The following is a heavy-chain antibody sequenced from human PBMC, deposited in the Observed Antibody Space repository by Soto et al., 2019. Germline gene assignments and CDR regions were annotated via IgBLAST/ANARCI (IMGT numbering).Heavy chain of an antibody. CDR1: GGSITNNHW. CDR2: IYHGGIA. Sequence: SETLSRTCTVYGGSITNNHWWSGVRQPPGKGPELIGEIYHGGIANYNPSLESRVGFSGDKSKNQFSLSLTPVTAADSAVYYWSSKMRPSHYALDVWGQGTTVTLSS. J-gene: IGHJ6*02. V-gene: IGHV4-4*02. CDR3: SSKMRPSHYALDV. D-gene: IGHD6-25*01.